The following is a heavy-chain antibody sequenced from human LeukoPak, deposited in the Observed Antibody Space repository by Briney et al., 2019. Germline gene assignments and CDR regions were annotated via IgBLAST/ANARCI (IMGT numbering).Heavy chain of an antibody. CDR2: IYYSGST. D-gene: IGHD6-13*01. CDR3: AREPRPPTAAGTNYYMDV. J-gene: IGHJ6*03. CDR1: GGSISSGDYY. V-gene: IGHV4-30-4*08. Sequence: NPSETLSLTCTVSGGSISSGDYYWSWIRQPPGKGLEWIGYIYYSGSTYYNPSLKSRVTISVDTSKNQFSLKLSSVTAADTAVYYCAREPRPPTAAGTNYYMDVWGKGTTVTVSS.